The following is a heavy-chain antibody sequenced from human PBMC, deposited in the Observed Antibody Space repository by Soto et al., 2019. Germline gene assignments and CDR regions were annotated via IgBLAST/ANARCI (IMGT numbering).Heavy chain of an antibody. D-gene: IGHD2-2*01. Sequence: PGGSLRLSCAASGFTFSSYAMSWVLQAPGKGLEWVSAISGSGGSTYYADSVKGRFTISRDNSKNTLYLQMNSLRAEDTAVYYCAKFLYVCSSTSCSWGQGTLVTVSS. J-gene: IGHJ5*02. V-gene: IGHV3-23*01. CDR1: GFTFSSYA. CDR2: ISGSGGST. CDR3: AKFLYVCSSTSCS.